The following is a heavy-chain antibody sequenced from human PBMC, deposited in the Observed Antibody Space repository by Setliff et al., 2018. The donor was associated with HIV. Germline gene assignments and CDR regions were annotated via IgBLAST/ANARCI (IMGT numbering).Heavy chain of an antibody. CDR3: ARGKGVGGVIITGGLDV. D-gene: IGHD3-10*01. Sequence: ASVKVSCKPSGHTFTNYDIHWMRRATGQGLEWTGWMNPNSGVSGYALKFHDRVTMTRDTSITTAYMELSSLTSEDTAVYYCARGKGVGGVIITGGLDVWGQGTTVTVSS. CDR2: MNPNSGVS. J-gene: IGHJ6*02. V-gene: IGHV1-8*01. CDR1: GHTFTNYD.